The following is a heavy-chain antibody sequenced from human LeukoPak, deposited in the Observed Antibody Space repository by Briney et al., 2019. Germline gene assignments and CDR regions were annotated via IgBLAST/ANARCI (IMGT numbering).Heavy chain of an antibody. CDR2: IKSDGSLT. D-gene: IGHD6-19*01. Sequence: AGGSLTLSCAASGFTFSNSWMHWVRQAPGKGLVWVSRIKSDGSLTGYADSVKGRFAISRDNAKNTLYLQMNSLRAEDTAVYYCASSLAGYIWGQGTMVTVSS. CDR3: ASSLAGYI. CDR1: GFTFSNSW. V-gene: IGHV3-74*01. J-gene: IGHJ3*02.